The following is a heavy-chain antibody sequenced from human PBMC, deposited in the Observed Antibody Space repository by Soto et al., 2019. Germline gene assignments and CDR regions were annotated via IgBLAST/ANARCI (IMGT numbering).Heavy chain of an antibody. V-gene: IGHV3-48*01. D-gene: IGHD3-9*01. Sequence: GGSLRLSCAASGFTFSSYSMNWVRQAPGKGLEWVSYISSSSSTIYYADSVKGRFTISRDNAKNSLYLQMNSLRAEDTAVYYCARAKRYYDILTGYYMSAFDIWGQGTMVTVSS. CDR2: ISSSSSTI. CDR1: GFTFSSYS. J-gene: IGHJ3*02. CDR3: ARAKRYYDILTGYYMSAFDI.